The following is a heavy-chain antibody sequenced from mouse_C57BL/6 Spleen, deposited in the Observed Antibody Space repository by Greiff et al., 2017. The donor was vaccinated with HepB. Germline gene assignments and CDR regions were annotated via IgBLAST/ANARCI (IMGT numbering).Heavy chain of an antibody. Sequence: VQLQQSGAELVRPGASVKLSCKASGFNIKDDYMHWVKQRPEQGLDWIGWIDPETGDTEYASKFQGKATITADTSSNTAYLQLHSLTSEDTAVYYCSTEYYDSSAYAMDYWGQGTPVTVSS. D-gene: IGHD1-1*01. V-gene: IGHV14-4*01. CDR1: GFNIKDDY. CDR2: IDPETGDT. J-gene: IGHJ4*01. CDR3: STEYYDSSAYAMDY.